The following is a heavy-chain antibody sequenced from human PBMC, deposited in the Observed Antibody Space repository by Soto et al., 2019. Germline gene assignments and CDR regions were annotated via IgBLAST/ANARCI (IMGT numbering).Heavy chain of an antibody. CDR1: GFTFSSYA. D-gene: IGHD4-17*01. J-gene: IGHJ3*02. CDR3: AKPPHLAQLRQNDAFDI. Sequence: GGSLRLSCAASGFTFSSYAMSWVRQAPGKGLEWVSAISGSGGSTYYADSVKGRFTISRDNSKNTLYLQMNSLRAEDTAVYYCAKPPHLAQLRQNDAFDIWGQGTMVTVSS. CDR2: ISGSGGST. V-gene: IGHV3-23*01.